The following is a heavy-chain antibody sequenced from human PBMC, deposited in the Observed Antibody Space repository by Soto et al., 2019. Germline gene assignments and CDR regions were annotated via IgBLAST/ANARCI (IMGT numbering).Heavy chain of an antibody. J-gene: IGHJ4*02. Sequence: GGSLRLSCAASGFTFSSYAMSWVRQAPGKGLEWVSAISGSGGSTYYADSVKGRFTISRDNSKNTLYLQMNSLRAEDTAVYYCAKDRRYCSSTSCYGTLYYFDYWGQGTLVTVSS. CDR2: ISGSGGST. D-gene: IGHD2-2*01. CDR3: AKDRRYCSSTSCYGTLYYFDY. V-gene: IGHV3-23*01. CDR1: GFTFSSYA.